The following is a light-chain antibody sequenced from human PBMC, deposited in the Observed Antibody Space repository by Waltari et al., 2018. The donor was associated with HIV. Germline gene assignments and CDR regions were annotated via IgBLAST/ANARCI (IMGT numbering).Light chain of an antibody. CDR3: QQYATSQSIT. J-gene: IGKJ5*01. V-gene: IGKV3-20*01. Sequence: IVLTQSPGTLSLSPGEGAALSCRASQSVTGNYLAWYQQKPGQPPSVLIFGASSRATGIPDRFTGSGSGTDFTLTISRLEPEDSAVYYCQQYATSQSITFGQGTRLEI. CDR1: QSVTGNY. CDR2: GAS.